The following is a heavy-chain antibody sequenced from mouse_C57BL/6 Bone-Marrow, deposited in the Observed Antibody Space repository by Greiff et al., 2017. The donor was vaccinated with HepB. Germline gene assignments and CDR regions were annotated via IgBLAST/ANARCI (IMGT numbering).Heavy chain of an antibody. V-gene: IGHV8-9*01. CDR3: ARSPYGSSSYWYFDV. Sequence: QVTLKVSGPGILQPSQTLSLTCSFSVFSLSTFGMGVSWIRQPSGKGLEWLAHIYWDEDKHYKPSLKSRLTISKDTSNNQVFLKITTVDTADTATYYSARSPYGSSSYWYFDVWGTGTTVTVSS. CDR1: VFSLSTFGMG. D-gene: IGHD1-1*01. J-gene: IGHJ1*03. CDR2: IYWDEDK.